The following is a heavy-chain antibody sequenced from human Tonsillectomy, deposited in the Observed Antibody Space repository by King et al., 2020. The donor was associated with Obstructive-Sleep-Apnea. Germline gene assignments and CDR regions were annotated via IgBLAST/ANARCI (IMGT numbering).Heavy chain of an antibody. J-gene: IGHJ4*02. D-gene: IGHD3-22*01. V-gene: IGHV3-9*01. CDR3: AKDRGTGSSGYYYGLDY. Sequence: QLVQSGGGLVQPGRSLRLSCAASGFTFDDYAMHWVRQAPGKGLEWVSGISWNSGSIGYADSVKGRFTISRDNAKNSLYLQMNSLRAEDTALYYCAKDRGTGSSGYYYGLDYWGQGTLVTVSS. CDR2: ISWNSGSI. CDR1: GFTFDDYA.